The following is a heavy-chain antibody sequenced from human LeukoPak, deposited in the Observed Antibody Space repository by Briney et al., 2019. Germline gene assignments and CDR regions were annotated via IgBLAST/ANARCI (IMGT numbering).Heavy chain of an antibody. D-gene: IGHD2-2*01. Sequence: ASVTVSCKASGYTFTGYYMHWVRQAPGQRLEWMGWINAGNGNTKYSQKFQGRVTITRDTSASTAYMELSSLRSEDTAVYYCARASSSTSETYYYYGMDVWGQGTTVTVSS. V-gene: IGHV1-3*01. CDR1: GYTFTGYY. CDR3: ARASSSTSETYYYYGMDV. J-gene: IGHJ6*02. CDR2: INAGNGNT.